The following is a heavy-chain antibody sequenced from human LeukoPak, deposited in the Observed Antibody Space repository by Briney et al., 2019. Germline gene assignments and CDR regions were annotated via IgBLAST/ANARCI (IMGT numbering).Heavy chain of an antibody. CDR1: GFTFSSYW. J-gene: IGHJ4*02. Sequence: GGSLRLSCAASGFTFSSYWMSWVRQAPGKGLEWVANIKQDGSEKYYVDSVKGRFTISRDNAKNSLYLQMNSLRAEDTAVYYCAREDYDSSGYWGNYWGQGTLVTVSS. CDR3: AREDYDSSGYWGNY. V-gene: IGHV3-7*01. CDR2: IKQDGSEK. D-gene: IGHD3-22*01.